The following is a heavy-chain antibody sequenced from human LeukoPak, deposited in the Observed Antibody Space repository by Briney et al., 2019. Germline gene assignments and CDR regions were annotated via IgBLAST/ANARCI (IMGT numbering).Heavy chain of an antibody. Sequence: PGGSLRLSCAASGFTFSSYSMNWVRQAPGKGLEWVSYISSSSSTIYYADSVKGRFTISRDNATNSLYLQMNSLRAEDTAVYYCARSSTYYYGSGSPFDYWGQGTLVTVSS. J-gene: IGHJ4*02. CDR2: ISSSSSTI. CDR1: GFTFSSYS. CDR3: ARSSTYYYGSGSPFDY. D-gene: IGHD3-10*01. V-gene: IGHV3-48*04.